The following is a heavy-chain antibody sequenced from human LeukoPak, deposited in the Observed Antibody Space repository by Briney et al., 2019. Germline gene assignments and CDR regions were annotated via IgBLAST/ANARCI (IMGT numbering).Heavy chain of an antibody. CDR2: IYHSGST. D-gene: IGHD5-24*01. V-gene: IGHV4-38-2*01. J-gene: IGHJ4*02. Sequence: SETLSLTCAVSGHSISSGYYWGWIRQPPGKGLEWIGSIYHSGSTYYNPSLKSRVTISVDTSKNQFSLKLSSVTAADTAVYYCARHRDGYHYYFDYWGQGTLVTVSS. CDR1: GHSISSGYY. CDR3: ARHRDGYHYYFDY.